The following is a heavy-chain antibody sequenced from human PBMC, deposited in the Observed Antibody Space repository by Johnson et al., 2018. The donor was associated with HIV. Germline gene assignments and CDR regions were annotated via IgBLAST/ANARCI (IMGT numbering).Heavy chain of an antibody. J-gene: IGHJ3*01. V-gene: IGHV3-20*04. CDR3: ARSRHGGIQPSDAFDV. D-gene: IGHD3-16*01. CDR2: INLNGGRT. Sequence: VQLVESGGSVVRPGGSLRLSCAASGFTFDDYGMSWVRQGPGTGLAWISGINLNGGRTGYADSVKGRFPISRDNVKNSLYLQMESLRPEDTAVYYCARSRHGGIQPSDAFDVWGQGTMVTVSS. CDR1: GFTFDDYG.